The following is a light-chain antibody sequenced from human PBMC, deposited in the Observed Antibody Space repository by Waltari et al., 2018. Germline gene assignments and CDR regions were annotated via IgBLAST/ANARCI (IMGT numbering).Light chain of an antibody. CDR2: DVS. J-gene: IGLJ1*01. V-gene: IGLV2-11*01. Sequence: QSALTQPRSVSGSPGQSVTISCTGTSSDVGGYNYVSWYQQHPGKDPKLMIYDVSKRPSGVPDRVSGSKSGNTASLTSSGLQAEDEADYYCCSEAGSYTYVFGTGTKVTVL. CDR3: CSEAGSYTYV. CDR1: SSDVGGYNY.